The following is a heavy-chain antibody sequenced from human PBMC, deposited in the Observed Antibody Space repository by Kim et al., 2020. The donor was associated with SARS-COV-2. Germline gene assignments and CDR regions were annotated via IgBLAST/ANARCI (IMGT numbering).Heavy chain of an antibody. Sequence: GGSLRLSCAASGFTFSSYSMNWVRQAPGKGLEWVSSISSSSSYIYYADSVKGRFTISRDNAKNSLYLQMNSLRAEDTAVYYCARVFRGGIKGYYFDYWGQGTRVTVSS. CDR3: ARVFRGGIKGYYFDY. CDR1: GFTFSSYS. J-gene: IGHJ4*02. V-gene: IGHV3-21*01. D-gene: IGHD3-10*01. CDR2: ISSSSSYI.